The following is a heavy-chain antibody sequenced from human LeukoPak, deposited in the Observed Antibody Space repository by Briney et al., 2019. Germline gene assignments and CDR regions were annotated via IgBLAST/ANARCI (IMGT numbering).Heavy chain of an antibody. Sequence: GESLKISCAASGFTFSSYAMSWVRQAPGKGLEWVSALSGSGSTTYYADSVKGRFTISRDNSKNTLYLQMSSLRAEDTAVYYCARGSVGLGITFRDWGQGTLVTVSS. CDR3: ARGSVGLGITFRD. CDR1: GFTFSSYA. V-gene: IGHV3-23*01. J-gene: IGHJ4*02. D-gene: IGHD3-16*01. CDR2: LSGSGSTT.